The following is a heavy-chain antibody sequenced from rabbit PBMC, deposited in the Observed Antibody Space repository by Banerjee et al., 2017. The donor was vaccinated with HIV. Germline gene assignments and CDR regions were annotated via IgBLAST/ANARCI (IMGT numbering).Heavy chain of an antibody. CDR1: GFDFSSYY. J-gene: IGHJ4*01. CDR3: ARDDDYGDPYYFNL. D-gene: IGHD2-1*01. Sequence: QLKESGGGLVQPGGSLKLSCKASGFDFSSYYMSWVRQAPGKGLEWIGYIDPVFGSTYYASWVNGRFTISSHNAQNTLYLQLNSLTAADTATYFCARDDDYGDPYYFNLWGPGTLVTVS. V-gene: IGHV1S7*01. CDR2: IDPVFGST.